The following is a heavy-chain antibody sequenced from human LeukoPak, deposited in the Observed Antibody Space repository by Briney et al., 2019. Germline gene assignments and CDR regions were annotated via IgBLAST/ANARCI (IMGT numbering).Heavy chain of an antibody. D-gene: IGHD3-10*01. J-gene: IGHJ5*02. Sequence: SVKVSCKASGGTFSNYVISRVRQAPGQGLEGMGGIIPMFGTANYAQKFQGRVTITTDESTSTGYMEMSSLRSEDTAVYYCARGYYYGSETYWHTNWFDPWGQGTPVTVSS. CDR1: GGTFSNYV. CDR3: ARGYYYGSETYWHTNWFDP. CDR2: IIPMFGTA. V-gene: IGHV1-69*05.